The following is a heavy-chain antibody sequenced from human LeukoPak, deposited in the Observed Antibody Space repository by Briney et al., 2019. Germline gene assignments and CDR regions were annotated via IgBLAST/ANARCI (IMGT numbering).Heavy chain of an antibody. D-gene: IGHD6-13*01. CDR2: IKQDGSEK. Sequence: GGSLGLSCAASGFTFSSYWMSWVRQAPGKGLEWVANIKQDGSEKYYVDSVKGRFTISRDNAKNSLYLQMNSLRAEDTAVYYCAREMLAAAGFFDYWGQGTLVTVSS. CDR3: AREMLAAAGFFDY. V-gene: IGHV3-7*01. CDR1: GFTFSSYW. J-gene: IGHJ4*02.